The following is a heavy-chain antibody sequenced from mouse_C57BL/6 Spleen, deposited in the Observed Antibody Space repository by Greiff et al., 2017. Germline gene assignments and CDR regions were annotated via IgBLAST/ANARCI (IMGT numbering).Heavy chain of an antibody. CDR1: GFTFSDYG. CDR3: ASPITTGVANVYAMDY. V-gene: IGHV5-17*01. J-gene: IGHJ4*01. Sequence: DVKLVESGGGLVKPGGSLKLSCAASGFTFSDYGMHWVRQAPEKGLEWVAYISSGSSTIYYADTVQGRFTISRDNAKNTLFLQMTSLRSEDTAMYYCASPITTGVANVYAMDYWGQGTSVTVSS. CDR2: ISSGSSTI. D-gene: IGHD1-1*01.